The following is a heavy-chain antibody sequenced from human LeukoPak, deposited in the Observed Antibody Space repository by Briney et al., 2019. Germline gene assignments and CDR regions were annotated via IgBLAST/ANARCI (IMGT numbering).Heavy chain of an antibody. Sequence: GRSLRVSCAASGFTFSSYGMHWVRQAPGKGLEWVAVISNDGSATYYGDSVKGRFTISRDNAKNSLYLQMNSLRAEDTAMYYCARDFSAVGVSTSDYWGQGTLVTVSS. CDR2: ISNDGSAT. J-gene: IGHJ4*02. D-gene: IGHD3-16*01. CDR1: GFTFSSYG. V-gene: IGHV3-33*05. CDR3: ARDFSAVGVSTSDY.